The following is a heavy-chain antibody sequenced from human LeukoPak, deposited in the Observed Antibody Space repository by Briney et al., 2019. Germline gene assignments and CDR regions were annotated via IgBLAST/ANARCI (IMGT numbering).Heavy chain of an antibody. Sequence: PGGSLRLSCAASGFTFSDYYMSWIRQAPGKGLEWVSYISSSGSTIYYADSVKGRFTISRDHAKNSLYLQMNSLRAEDAAVYYCARDIVVVPAATTGFDYWGQGTLVTVSS. J-gene: IGHJ4*02. CDR3: ARDIVVVPAATTGFDY. CDR2: ISSSGSTI. D-gene: IGHD2-2*01. V-gene: IGHV3-11*01. CDR1: GFTFSDYY.